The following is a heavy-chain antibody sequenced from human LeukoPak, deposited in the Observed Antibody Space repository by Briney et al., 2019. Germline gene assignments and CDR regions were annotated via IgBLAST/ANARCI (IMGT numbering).Heavy chain of an antibody. CDR1: GFTFSSYG. CDR3: ATGPMVGGVTGWFDP. CDR2: IRYDGSNK. J-gene: IGHJ5*02. D-gene: IGHD3-10*01. V-gene: IGHV3-30*02. Sequence: GGSLRLSCAASGFTFSSYGMHWVRQAPGKGLEWVAFIRYDGSNKYYADSVKGRFTISRDNSKNTLYLQMNSLRADDTAVYYGATGPMVGGVTGWFDPWGKGTLVTVSS.